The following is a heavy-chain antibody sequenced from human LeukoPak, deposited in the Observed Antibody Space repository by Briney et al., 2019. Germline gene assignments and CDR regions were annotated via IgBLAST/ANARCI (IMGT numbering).Heavy chain of an antibody. CDR1: GCTFTSYY. CDR3: ARGRAVSKWELTLDY. J-gene: IGHJ4*02. CDR2: INPSGGST. V-gene: IGHV1-46*01. Sequence: ASVKVSCKASGCTFTSYYMHWVRQAPGQGLEWMGIINPSGGSTSYAQKFQGRVTMTRDMSTSTVYMELSSLRSEDTAVYYCARGRAVSKWELTLDYWGQGTLVTVSS. D-gene: IGHD1-26*01.